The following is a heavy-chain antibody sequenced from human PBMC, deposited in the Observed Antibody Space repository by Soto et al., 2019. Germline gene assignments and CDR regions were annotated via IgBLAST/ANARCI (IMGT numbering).Heavy chain of an antibody. J-gene: IGHJ4*02. Sequence: VSGGSISGRNWWSWVRQAPGKGLEWIGEVFHSGDTTYSPALRSRVSISVDKSKNQFSLTLNSVTAADTAVYYCTRLIYDSRLNYFYFDLWGQGALVTVSS. CDR1: GGSISGRNW. V-gene: IGHV4-4*02. CDR2: VFHSGDT. D-gene: IGHD3-22*01. CDR3: TRLIYDSRLNYFYFDL.